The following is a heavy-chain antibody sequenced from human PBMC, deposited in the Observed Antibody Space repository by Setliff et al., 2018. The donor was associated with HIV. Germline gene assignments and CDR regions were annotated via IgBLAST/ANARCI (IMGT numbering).Heavy chain of an antibody. Sequence: ASVKVSCKASGYTFTSYGISWVRQAPGQGLEWMGWISAYNGNTNYARKLQGRVTMTTDTSTSTAYMELRSLRSEDTAVYYCARVEYYYDSSGYYYDYWGQGTLVTVSS. CDR3: ARVEYYYDSSGYYYDY. D-gene: IGHD3-22*01. V-gene: IGHV1-18*01. J-gene: IGHJ4*02. CDR1: GYTFTSYG. CDR2: ISAYNGNT.